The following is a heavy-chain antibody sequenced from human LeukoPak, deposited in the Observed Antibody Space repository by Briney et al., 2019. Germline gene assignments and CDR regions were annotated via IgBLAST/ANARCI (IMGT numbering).Heavy chain of an antibody. CDR1: GFTFSSYS. D-gene: IGHD3-22*01. Sequence: GGSLRLSCAASGFTFSSYSMNWVRQAPGKGLEWVSSISSSSSFIYYADSLKGRFTISRDNAKNSLYLQMNSLRAEDTAVYYRASTYYYDSSGYSPEYWGQGTLVTVSS. CDR2: ISSSSSFI. V-gene: IGHV3-21*01. J-gene: IGHJ4*02. CDR3: ASTYYYDSSGYSPEY.